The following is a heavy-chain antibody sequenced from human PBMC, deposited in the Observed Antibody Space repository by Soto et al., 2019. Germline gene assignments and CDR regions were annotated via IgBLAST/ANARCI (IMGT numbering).Heavy chain of an antibody. J-gene: IGHJ5*02. CDR1: GYTFTSYD. CDR3: ARVILSSSHEMNWFGP. D-gene: IGHD6-6*01. CDR2: MNPNSGNT. Sequence: QEQLVQSGAEVKKPGASVKVSCKASGYTFTSYDINWVRQATGQGLEWMGWMNPNSGNTGYAQKFQGRVTMTRNTSISTAYMELGSLTSEDTAVYYCARVILSSSHEMNWFGPWGQGTQVTVSS. V-gene: IGHV1-8*01.